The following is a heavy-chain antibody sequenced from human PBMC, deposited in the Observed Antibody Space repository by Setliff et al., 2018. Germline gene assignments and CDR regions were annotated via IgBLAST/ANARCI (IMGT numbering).Heavy chain of an antibody. Sequence: PGESLKISCKGSGYSFSTYWIGWVRQMPGKGLEWMGIIYPGDPDIRYSPSFQGQVTISGDKSFSTAYLQWSSLKASDSAMYYCGRSPYGSGSHFDYWGQGTLVTVSS. D-gene: IGHD3-10*01. CDR1: GYSFSTYW. CDR2: IYPGDPDI. J-gene: IGHJ4*02. V-gene: IGHV5-51*01. CDR3: GRSPYGSGSHFDY.